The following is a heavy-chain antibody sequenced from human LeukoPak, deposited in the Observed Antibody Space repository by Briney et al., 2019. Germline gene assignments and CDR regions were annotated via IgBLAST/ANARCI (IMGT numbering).Heavy chain of an antibody. J-gene: IGHJ4*02. Sequence: SETLSLTCTVSGGSISSYYWSWIRQPPGKGLEWIGYSDYSGSSNYNTSLKSRVTISVAASKNEFSRKLSSVTAADTAVYYCASSVDTSMVNYWGQGTLVSVSS. V-gene: IGHV4-59*01. CDR3: ASSVDTSMVNY. CDR2: SDYSGSS. CDR1: GGSISSYY. D-gene: IGHD5-18*01.